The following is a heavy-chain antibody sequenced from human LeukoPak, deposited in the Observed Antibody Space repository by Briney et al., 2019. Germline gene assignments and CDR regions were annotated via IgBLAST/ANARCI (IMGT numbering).Heavy chain of an antibody. CDR3: AAGSSNTWYYFDY. V-gene: IGHV3-30*02. CDR1: GLTFSMPP. CDR2: IQNDGNSK. D-gene: IGHD6-13*01. J-gene: IGHJ4*02. Sequence: GGSLRLSCAASGLTFSMPPMDWVRQAPGKGLEWVAFIQNDGNSKNYADSVRGRFTISRDNAKNSLYLQMNSLRADDTAVYYCAAGSSNTWYYFDYWGQGTLVTVSS.